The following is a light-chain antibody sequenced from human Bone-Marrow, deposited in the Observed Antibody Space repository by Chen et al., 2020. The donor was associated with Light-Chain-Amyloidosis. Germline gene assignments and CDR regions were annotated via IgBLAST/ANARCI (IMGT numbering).Light chain of an antibody. CDR3: QVWDRSSDRPV. V-gene: IGLV3-21*02. CDR1: NIGSTS. J-gene: IGLJ3*02. Sequence: SYVLTQPSSVSVAPGQTATTACGGNNIGSTSVYWYQQTPGQAPLLVVYDDSDRPSGIPARLSGSNSGNTATLTISRVEAGDEADYYCQVWDRSSDRPVFGGGTKLTVL. CDR2: DDS.